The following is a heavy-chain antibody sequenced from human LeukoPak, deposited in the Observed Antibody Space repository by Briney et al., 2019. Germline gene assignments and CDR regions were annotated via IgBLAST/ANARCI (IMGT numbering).Heavy chain of an antibody. CDR3: ARRRGSGYDDAFDI. CDR1: GFTFSDYY. D-gene: IGHD5-12*01. V-gene: IGHV3-11*06. Sequence: GGSLRLSCAASGFTFSDYYMSWIRQAPGKGLEWVSYISSSSSYTNYTDSVKGRFTISRDNAKNSLYLQMNSLRAEDTAVYYCARRRGSGYDDAFDIWGQGTMVTVSS. CDR2: ISSSSSYT. J-gene: IGHJ3*02.